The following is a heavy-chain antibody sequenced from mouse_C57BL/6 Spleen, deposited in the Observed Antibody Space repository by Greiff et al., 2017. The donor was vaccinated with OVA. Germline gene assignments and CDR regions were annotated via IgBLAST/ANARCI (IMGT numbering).Heavy chain of an antibody. J-gene: IGHJ4*01. CDR3: ARNWAYAMDY. CDR2: ISSGSSTI. D-gene: IGHD4-1*01. Sequence: DVQLQESGGGLVKPGGSLKLSCAASGFTFSDYGMHWVRQAPEKGLEWVAYISSGSSTIYYADTVKGRFTISRDNAKNTLFLQMTSLRSEDTAMYYCARNWAYAMDYWGQGTSVTVSS. V-gene: IGHV5-17*01. CDR1: GFTFSDYG.